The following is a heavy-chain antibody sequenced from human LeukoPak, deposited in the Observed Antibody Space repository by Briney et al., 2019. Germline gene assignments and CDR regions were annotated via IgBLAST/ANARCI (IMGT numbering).Heavy chain of an antibody. CDR1: GGSISSGGYS. CDR2: IYHSGST. D-gene: IGHD4-11*01. CDR3: ARVGYSNPNWFDP. V-gene: IGHV4-30-2*01. J-gene: IGHJ5*02. Sequence: SETLSLTCAVSGGSISSGGYSWSWIRQPPGKGLEWIGYIYHSGSTYYNPSLKSRVTISVDMSKNQFSLKLSSVTAADTAVYYCARVGYSNPNWFDPWGQGTLVTVSS.